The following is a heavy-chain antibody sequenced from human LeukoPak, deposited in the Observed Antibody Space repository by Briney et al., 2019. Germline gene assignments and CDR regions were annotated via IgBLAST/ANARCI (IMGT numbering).Heavy chain of an antibody. CDR2: INHSGST. V-gene: IGHV4-34*01. CDR3: ARGGSLWFGELLLHYYGTDV. J-gene: IGHJ6*02. Sequence: SETLSLTCAVYGGSFSGYYWSWIRQPPGKGLEWIGEINHSGSTNYNPSLKSRVTISVDTSKNQFSLKLSSVTAADTAVYYCARGGSLWFGELLLHYYGTDVWGQGTTVTVSS. D-gene: IGHD3-10*01. CDR1: GGSFSGYY.